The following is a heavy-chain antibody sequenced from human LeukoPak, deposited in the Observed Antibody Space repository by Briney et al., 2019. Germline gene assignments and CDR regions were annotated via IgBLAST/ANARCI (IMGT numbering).Heavy chain of an antibody. Sequence: PSETLSLTCTVSGGSISSYDWSWIRQPPGKGLEWVGYIYDSGSSNYNPSLKSGVTISVDTSKNQFSLKLRSVTAADTAVYYCARGSSSSSIYFDYWGQGTLVTVSS. J-gene: IGHJ4*02. D-gene: IGHD6-13*01. V-gene: IGHV4-59*01. CDR3: ARGSSSSSIYFDY. CDR1: GGSISSYD. CDR2: IYDSGSS.